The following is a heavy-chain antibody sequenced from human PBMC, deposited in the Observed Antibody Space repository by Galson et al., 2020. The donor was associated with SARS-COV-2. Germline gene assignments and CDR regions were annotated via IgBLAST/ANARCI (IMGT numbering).Heavy chain of an antibody. J-gene: IGHJ6*03. CDR3: ARDYCSGGSCYSYYYYYYMDV. Sequence: GGSLRLSCAASGFPFSSYSMNWVRQAPGKGLEWVSYISSSSSTIYYADSVKGRFTISRDNAKNSLYLQMNSLRAEDTAVYYCARDYCSGGSCYSYYYYYYMDVWGKGTTVTVSS. D-gene: IGHD2-15*01. CDR2: ISSSSSTI. V-gene: IGHV3-48*04. CDR1: GFPFSSYS.